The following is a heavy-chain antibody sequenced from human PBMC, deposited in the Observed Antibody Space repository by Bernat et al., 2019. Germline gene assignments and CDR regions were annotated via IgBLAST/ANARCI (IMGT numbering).Heavy chain of an antibody. J-gene: IGHJ6*03. CDR1: GFTFSTYA. D-gene: IGHD1-14*01. V-gene: IGHV3-23*04. CDR2: VSNSGGRT. Sequence: VQLVESGGGLVKPGGSLRLSCAASGFTFSTYAMTWVRQAPGKGLEWLSGVSNSGGRTYYADSVKGRFTISRDNSKNTLYLQMMNLRAEDSAVYYCAKGLGGNGIFYYYMDVWGKGTTVTVSS. CDR3: AKGLGGNGIFYYYMDV.